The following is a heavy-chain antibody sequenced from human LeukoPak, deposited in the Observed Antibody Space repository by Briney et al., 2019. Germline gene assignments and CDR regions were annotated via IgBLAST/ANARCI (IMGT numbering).Heavy chain of an antibody. Sequence: GGSLRLSCAASRFTFSACGMHWVRQAPGKGLEWVPAISFDGSHKYYADSVKGRFTISRDNSMNPLYLQMNSLRAEDTAVYYCAKGTAVDRQYFENWGRGTLVTVSS. V-gene: IGHV3-30*18. CDR1: RFTFSACG. D-gene: IGHD1-1*01. CDR3: AKGTAVDRQYFEN. J-gene: IGHJ4*02. CDR2: ISFDGSHK.